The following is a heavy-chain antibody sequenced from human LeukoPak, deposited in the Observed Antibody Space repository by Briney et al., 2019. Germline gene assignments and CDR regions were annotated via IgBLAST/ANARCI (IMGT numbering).Heavy chain of an antibody. CDR2: IYTNGGA. CDR1: SGSVTSGKYY. J-gene: IGHJ4*02. V-gene: IGHV4-61*02. CDR3: AREPPGY. Sequence: SETLSLTCTVSSGSVTSGKYYWDWIRQPAGKGLEWIGRIYTNGGASYNPSLKSRVTTSIDASKNRFSLNLSSVTAADTAVYYCAREPPGYWGQGILVTVSS.